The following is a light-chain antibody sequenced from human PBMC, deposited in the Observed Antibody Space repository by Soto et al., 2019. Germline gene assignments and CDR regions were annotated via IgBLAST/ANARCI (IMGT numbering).Light chain of an antibody. CDR2: DTS. Sequence: EIVMTHSPATLSVSPGERATLSCSSSQSVSIKLAWYQQKPGQAPRLLIYDTSTRATGIPARFSGSGSGTEFTLTISSLQSEDFAVYYCQQYNNWPPITFGQGTRLEIK. CDR1: QSVSIK. J-gene: IGKJ5*01. V-gene: IGKV3-15*01. CDR3: QQYNNWPPIT.